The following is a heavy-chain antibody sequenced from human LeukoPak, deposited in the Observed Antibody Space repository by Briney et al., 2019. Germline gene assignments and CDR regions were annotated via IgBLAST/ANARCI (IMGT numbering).Heavy chain of an antibody. V-gene: IGHV1-2*02. CDR1: GYTFTGYY. Sequence: GASVKVSCKASGYTFTGYYMHWVRQAPGQGLEWMGWINPNSGGTNYAQKFQGRVTMTRDTSISTAYMELSRLRSDDTAVYYCARSVYSSGWLKFDYWGQGTLVTVSS. CDR3: ARSVYSSGWLKFDY. D-gene: IGHD6-19*01. CDR2: INPNSGGT. J-gene: IGHJ4*02.